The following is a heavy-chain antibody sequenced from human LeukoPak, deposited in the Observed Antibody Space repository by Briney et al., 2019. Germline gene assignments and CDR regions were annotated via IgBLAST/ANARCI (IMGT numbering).Heavy chain of an antibody. V-gene: IGHV3-21*01. CDR2: ISSSSSYI. CDR1: GFTFSSYS. CDR3: ARGAGISNFDY. D-gene: IGHD3-10*01. J-gene: IGHJ4*02. Sequence: GGSLRLSCAASGFTFSSYSMNWVRQAPGKGLEWVSSISSSSSYIYYADSVKGRFTISRDNAKNSLYLQMNSLRAEDTAVYYCARGAGISNFDYWGQGTLVTVSS.